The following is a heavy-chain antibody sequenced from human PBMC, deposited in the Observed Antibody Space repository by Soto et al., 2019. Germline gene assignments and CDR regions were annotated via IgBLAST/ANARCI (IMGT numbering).Heavy chain of an antibody. V-gene: IGHV3-30-3*01. CDR3: ARDPSSINYGDLPGYFDY. J-gene: IGHJ4*02. CDR1: GFTFSSYA. CDR2: ISYDGSNK. Sequence: SGGSLRLSCAASGFTFSSYAMHWVRQAPGKGLEWVAVISYDGSNKYYADSVKGRFTISRDNSKNTLYLQMNSLRAEDTAVYYCARDPSSINYGDLPGYFDYWGQGTLVTVSS. D-gene: IGHD4-17*01.